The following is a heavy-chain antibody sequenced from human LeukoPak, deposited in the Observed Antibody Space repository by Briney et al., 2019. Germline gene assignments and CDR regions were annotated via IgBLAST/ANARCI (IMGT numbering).Heavy chain of an antibody. CDR2: ISYDGSNK. Sequence: PEGSLRLSCAASGFTFSSYGMHWVRQAPGKGLEWVAVISYDGSNKYYADSVKGRFTISRDNSKNTLYLQMNSLRAEDTAVYYCAKGLYYDSSGYPGGDYWGQGTLVTVSS. CDR1: GFTFSSYG. V-gene: IGHV3-30*18. CDR3: AKGLYYDSSGYPGGDY. D-gene: IGHD3-22*01. J-gene: IGHJ4*02.